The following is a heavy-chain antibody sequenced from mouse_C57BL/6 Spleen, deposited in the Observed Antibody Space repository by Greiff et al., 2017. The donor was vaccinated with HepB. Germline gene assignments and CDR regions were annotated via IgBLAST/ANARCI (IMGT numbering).Heavy chain of an antibody. CDR1: GYAFSSSW. CDR3: AGDSSCPFAY. CDR2: IYPGDGDT. D-gene: IGHD3-2*02. Sequence: QVQLQQSGPELVKPGASVKISCKASGYAFSSSWMNWVKQRPGKGLEWIGRIYPGDGDTNYNGKFKGKATLTADKSSSTAYMLLSSLTSEDSAVYFCAGDSSCPFAYWGQGTLVTVSA. J-gene: IGHJ3*01. V-gene: IGHV1-82*01.